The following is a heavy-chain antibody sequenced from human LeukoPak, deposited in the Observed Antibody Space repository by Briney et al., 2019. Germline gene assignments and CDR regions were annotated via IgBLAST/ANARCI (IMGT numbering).Heavy chain of an antibody. CDR2: IRGGGGSA. CDR3: ARDPNGDYIGAFDM. CDR1: GFTFSAYS. Sequence: GGSLRFSCTASGFTFSAYSMRWVRQARGKGPEWVSAIRGGGGSAFYADTVKGRFTISRDNSKYTLFLQMNSLRAEDTAVYYCARDPNGDYIGAFDMWGPGTMVTVSS. D-gene: IGHD4-17*01. V-gene: IGHV3-23*01. J-gene: IGHJ3*02.